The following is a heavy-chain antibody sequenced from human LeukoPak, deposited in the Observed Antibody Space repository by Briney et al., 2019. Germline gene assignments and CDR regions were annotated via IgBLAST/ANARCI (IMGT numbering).Heavy chain of an antibody. V-gene: IGHV5-51*01. D-gene: IGHD6-13*01. Sequence: GESLKISCKGSGYSFTSYWIGWVRQLPGKGLEWMGIIYPGDSDTRYSPSFQGQVTISADKSISTAYLQWSSLKASDTAMYYCARRRAAVTGSYWFDPWGQGTLVTVSS. CDR1: GYSFTSYW. CDR2: IYPGDSDT. J-gene: IGHJ5*02. CDR3: ARRRAAVTGSYWFDP.